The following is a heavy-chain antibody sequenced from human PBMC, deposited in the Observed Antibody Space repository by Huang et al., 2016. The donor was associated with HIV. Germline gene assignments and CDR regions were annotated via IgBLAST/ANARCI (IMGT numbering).Heavy chain of an antibody. CDR3: AREVMISFEGPFDP. D-gene: IGHD3-16*01. CDR2: INHSGST. CDR1: GGSFSGYS. V-gene: IGHV4-34*01. J-gene: IGHJ5*02. Sequence: QVQLQQWGAGLLKPSETLSLTCAVYGGSFSGYSWNWIRQSPGKGLEWIGQINHSGSTDYNPSLKSRVTISIDTSKNQFSLKLNSVTAADTAIYYCAREVMISFEGPFDPWGHGNLVTVSS.